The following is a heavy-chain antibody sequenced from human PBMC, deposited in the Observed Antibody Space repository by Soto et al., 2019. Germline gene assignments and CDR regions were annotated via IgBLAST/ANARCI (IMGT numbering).Heavy chain of an antibody. CDR2: ISYDESDK. V-gene: IGHV3-30*03. CDR3: ARDLSVAGHDY. Sequence: GVSLRLSCAASGLTFRSYAMHWVRQAPGKGLEWVAVISYDESDKYYADSLKGRFTISRDNSKNTLYLQMNSLRGEDTAVYYCARDLSVAGHDYWGKGTLVTDSS. D-gene: IGHD6-19*01. J-gene: IGHJ4*02. CDR1: GLTFRSYA.